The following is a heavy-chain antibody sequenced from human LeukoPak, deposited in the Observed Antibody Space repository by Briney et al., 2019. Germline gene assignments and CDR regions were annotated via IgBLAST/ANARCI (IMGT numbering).Heavy chain of an antibody. Sequence: PGGSLRLSRAASGFIFSNYGMNGGRQAPGKGPELISYISNGRSTIYYADSVKGRFTIPKHNAKNTLYLQMKSLRDEDTAVYYCARDLLDIVLIPAASLYYFDCWGEGTLVSVRS. J-gene: IGHJ4*02. CDR1: GFIFSNYG. CDR2: ISNGRSTI. D-gene: IGHD2-2*03. V-gene: IGHV3-48*02. CDR3: ARDLLDIVLIPAASLYYFDC.